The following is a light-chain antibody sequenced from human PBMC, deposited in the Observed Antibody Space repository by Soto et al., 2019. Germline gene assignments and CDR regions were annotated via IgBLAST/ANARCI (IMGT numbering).Light chain of an antibody. CDR1: QGISSY. J-gene: IGKJ5*01. CDR2: AAS. V-gene: IGKV1-8*01. Sequence: IHMTQSPSSLSASTGDRVTITCRASQGISSYLAWYQQKPGKAPKLLIYAASTLQSGVPSRFSGSGSGTDFTLTISCLQSEDFATYYCQQYYSYPITFGQGTRLEIK. CDR3: QQYYSYPIT.